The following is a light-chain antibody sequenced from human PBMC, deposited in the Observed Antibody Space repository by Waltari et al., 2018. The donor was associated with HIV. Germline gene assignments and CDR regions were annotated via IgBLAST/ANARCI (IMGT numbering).Light chain of an antibody. CDR1: QSVLYSSNNNNY. CDR2: WAS. CDR3: QQYYSTPLT. Sequence: DIVMTQSPDSLAVSLGERATIRCKSRQSVLYSSNNNNYLAWYQQKPGQPPKLLIYWASTRESGVPDRFSGSGSGTDFTLTISSLQAEDVAVYYCQQYYSTPLTFGGGTKVEIK. J-gene: IGKJ4*01. V-gene: IGKV4-1*01.